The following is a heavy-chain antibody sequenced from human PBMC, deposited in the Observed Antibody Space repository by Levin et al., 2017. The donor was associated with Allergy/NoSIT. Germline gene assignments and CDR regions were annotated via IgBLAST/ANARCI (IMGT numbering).Heavy chain of an antibody. CDR2: ISYDGNDK. CDR1: GLTFTVYA. V-gene: IGHV3-30*18. D-gene: IGHD3-10*01. Sequence: SCTASGLTFTVYAMHWVRQTPGKGLEWVAIISYDGNDKHYADSVKGRFTISREKSKNTAYLQMDSLRPDDTAVYYCAKLRGSTLRGPSDYWGQGTLVTVSS. CDR3: AKLRGSTLRGPSDY. J-gene: IGHJ4*02.